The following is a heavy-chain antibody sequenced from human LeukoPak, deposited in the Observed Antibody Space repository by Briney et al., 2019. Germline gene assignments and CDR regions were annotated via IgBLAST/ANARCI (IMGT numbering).Heavy chain of an antibody. Sequence: GGSLRLSCAASGFTVSSNYMSWVRQAPGRGLEWVSVIYSGGNTYYADSVKGRFTISRDNSKNTVNLQMSSLRAEDTAVYYCASRYSRSWYVGVHWGQGTLVTVSS. V-gene: IGHV3-66*01. D-gene: IGHD6-13*01. CDR1: GFTVSSNY. J-gene: IGHJ4*02. CDR2: IYSGGNT. CDR3: ASRYSRSWYVGVH.